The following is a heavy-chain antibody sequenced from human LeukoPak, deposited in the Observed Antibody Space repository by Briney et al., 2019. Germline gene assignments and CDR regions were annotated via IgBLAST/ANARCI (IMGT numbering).Heavy chain of an antibody. CDR1: GYTFGDYA. D-gene: IGHD6-19*01. V-gene: IGHV3-23*01. J-gene: IGHJ4*02. CDR2: ISGSGANR. Sequence: GGSLRLSCTTSGYTFGDYAMSWVRQAPGKGLEWVSAISGSGANRFYADSVKGRLTISRDNSKNTLSLQMNSLRAEDTAVYYCAKDGFSSGWFYTNWGQGTLVTVSS. CDR3: AKDGFSSGWFYTN.